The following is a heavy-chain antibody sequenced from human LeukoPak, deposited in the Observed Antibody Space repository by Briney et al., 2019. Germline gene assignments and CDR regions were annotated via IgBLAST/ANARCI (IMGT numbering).Heavy chain of an antibody. D-gene: IGHD3-9*01. CDR1: GGSISSGGYY. CDR3: ARASPHDILTGYSPYYYMDV. J-gene: IGHJ6*03. V-gene: IGHV4-31*03. CDR2: IYYSGST. Sequence: SETLSLTCTVSGGSISSGGYYWSWIRQQPGKGLEWIGYIYYSGSTYYNPSLKSRVTISVDTSKNQFSLKLSSVTAADTAVYYCARASPHDILTGYSPYYYMDVWGKGTTVTFPS.